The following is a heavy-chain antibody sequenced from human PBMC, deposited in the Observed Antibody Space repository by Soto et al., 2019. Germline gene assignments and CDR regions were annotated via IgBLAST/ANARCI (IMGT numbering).Heavy chain of an antibody. D-gene: IGHD2-2*01. Sequence: QLQLQESGPGLVKPSETLSLTCSVSGDSVIRSSFYWGWIRQAPGKGLEWIGSVYHSGSSYSTPSLRGRVTMAVDTAKNQVSLKVTYVTAADPAIYYCARPRSSSTGWFDPWGQGTLVTVSS. CDR2: VYHSGSS. CDR1: GDSVIRSSFY. V-gene: IGHV4-39*01. CDR3: ARPRSSSTGWFDP. J-gene: IGHJ5*02.